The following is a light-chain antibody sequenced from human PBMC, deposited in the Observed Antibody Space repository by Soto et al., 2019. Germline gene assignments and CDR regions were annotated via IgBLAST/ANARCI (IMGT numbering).Light chain of an antibody. J-gene: IGLJ2*01. CDR1: NSDVGGYNY. CDR3: SSYTSSSTPHVV. V-gene: IGLV2-14*03. Sequence: QSVLTQPASVSGSPGQSITISCTGTNSDVGGYNYVSWYQQHPGKAPKLMIYDVSNRPSGVSNRFSGSKSGNTASLTISGLRAEDEADYYCSSYTSSSTPHVVFGGGTKLTVL. CDR2: DVS.